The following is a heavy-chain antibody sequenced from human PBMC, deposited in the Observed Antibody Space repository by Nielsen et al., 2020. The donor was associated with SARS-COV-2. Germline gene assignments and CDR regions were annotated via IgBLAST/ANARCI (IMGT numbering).Heavy chain of an antibody. Sequence: GESLKISCVVSGFTISTYYMSWVRQAPGKGLEWVANIKQDGSEKYYVDSVKGRFTISRDDAKNSLYLQMNSLRAEDTAVYYCAREGRDLPLDYWGQGVLVTVSS. J-gene: IGHJ4*02. CDR2: IKQDGSEK. D-gene: IGHD5-24*01. CDR3: AREGRDLPLDY. CDR1: GFTISTYY. V-gene: IGHV3-7*03.